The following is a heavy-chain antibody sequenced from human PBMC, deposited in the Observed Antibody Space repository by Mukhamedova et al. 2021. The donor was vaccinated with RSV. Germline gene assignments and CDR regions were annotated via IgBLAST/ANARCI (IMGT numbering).Heavy chain of an antibody. V-gene: IGHV3-23*01. D-gene: IGHD3-16*01. Sequence: ISGGGGSPYYADSVKGRFTVSRDSSKNTLYLQMNNLRAEDTAVYYCAKMTYQIMLGGLPYNWGQGTLVTVSS. J-gene: IGHJ4*02. CDR3: AKMTYQIMLGGLPYN. CDR2: ISGGGGSP.